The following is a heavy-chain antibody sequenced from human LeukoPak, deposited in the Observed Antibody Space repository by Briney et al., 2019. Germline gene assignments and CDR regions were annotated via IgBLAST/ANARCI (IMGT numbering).Heavy chain of an antibody. D-gene: IGHD6-19*01. Sequence: GGSLRLSCAASGFTFSSYHWVRQAPGKGLVWVSRINSDGSSTDYADSVKGRFTISRDNSKNTLYLQMNSLRAEDTAVYYCAKDPSGIAVAGTLDYWGQGTLVTVSS. J-gene: IGHJ4*02. CDR3: AKDPSGIAVAGTLDY. CDR2: INSDGSST. V-gene: IGHV3-74*01. CDR1: GFTFSSY.